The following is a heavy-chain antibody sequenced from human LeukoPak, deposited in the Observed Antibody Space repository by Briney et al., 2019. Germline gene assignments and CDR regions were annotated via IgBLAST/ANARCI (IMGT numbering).Heavy chain of an antibody. CDR3: AKSEAYYYDSSGYPPDAFDI. V-gene: IGHV3-23*01. Sequence: GGSLRLSCAASGFTFSSYAMSWVRQAPGKGLEWVSAISGSGGSTYYAASVKGRFTISRDNSKNTLYLQMNSLRAEDTAVYYCAKSEAYYYDSSGYPPDAFDIWGQGTMVTVSS. J-gene: IGHJ3*02. CDR2: ISGSGGST. D-gene: IGHD3-22*01. CDR1: GFTFSSYA.